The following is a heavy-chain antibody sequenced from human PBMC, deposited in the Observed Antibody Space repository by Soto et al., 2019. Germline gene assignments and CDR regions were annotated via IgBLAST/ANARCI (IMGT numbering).Heavy chain of an antibody. D-gene: IGHD4-4*01. CDR1: GFPFSGSA. CDR2: IRSKANSYAT. Sequence: PWGSRRLSCAASGFPFSGSAMHWVRQASGKGLEWVGRIRSKANSYATAYAASVKGRFTISRDDSKNTAYLQMNSLNTEDTAVYYCTRHYRSHYYYGMDVWGQGTTVTVSS. V-gene: IGHV3-73*01. J-gene: IGHJ6*02. CDR3: TRHYRSHYYYGMDV.